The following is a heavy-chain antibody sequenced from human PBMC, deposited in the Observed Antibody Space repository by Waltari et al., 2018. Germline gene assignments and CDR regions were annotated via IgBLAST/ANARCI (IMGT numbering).Heavy chain of an antibody. D-gene: IGHD2-15*01. CDR1: GCTFSSYA. J-gene: IGHJ3*02. CDR2: ISPIFGTA. V-gene: IGHV1-69*05. Sequence: QVQLVQSGAEVKKPGSSVKVSCKASGCTFSSYAISWVRQDPGPGLEWMGGISPIFGTANYAQKFQGRVTITTDESTSTAYMELSSLRSEDTAVYYCARDRVLEYCSGGSCSADAFDIWGQGTMVTVSS. CDR3: ARDRVLEYCSGGSCSADAFDI.